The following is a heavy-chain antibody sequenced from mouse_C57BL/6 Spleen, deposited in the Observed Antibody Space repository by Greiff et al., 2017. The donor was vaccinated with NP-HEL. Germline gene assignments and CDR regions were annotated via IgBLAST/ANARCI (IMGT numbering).Heavy chain of an antibody. D-gene: IGHD2-4*01. Sequence: DVMLVESGGGLVKPGGSLKLSCAASGFTFSSYAMSWVRQTPEKRLEWVATISDGGSYTYYPDNVKGRFTISRDNAKNNLYLQMSHLKSEDTAMYYCAREGDYYDYLDYWGQGTTLTVSS. V-gene: IGHV5-4*01. J-gene: IGHJ2*01. CDR3: AREGDYYDYLDY. CDR2: ISDGGSYT. CDR1: GFTFSSYA.